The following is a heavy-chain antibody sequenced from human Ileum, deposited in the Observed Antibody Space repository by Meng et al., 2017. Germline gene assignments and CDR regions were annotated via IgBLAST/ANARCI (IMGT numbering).Heavy chain of an antibody. D-gene: IGHD3-16*01. Sequence: GVLKISCGASGLTFSTYWMNWVRQAPGKGLEWVANIKADGSEKNYMDSVKGRFPISRDNAKNSVFMQMNSLRAEDTAMYYCTSWGAVGPFDYWGQGTLVTVSS. J-gene: IGHJ4*02. V-gene: IGHV3-7*01. CDR1: GLTFSTYW. CDR3: TSWGAVGPFDY. CDR2: IKADGSEK.